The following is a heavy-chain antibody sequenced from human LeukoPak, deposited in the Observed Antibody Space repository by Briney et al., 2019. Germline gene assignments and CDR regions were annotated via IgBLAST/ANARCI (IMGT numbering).Heavy chain of an antibody. CDR3: ARELMYAFDM. J-gene: IGHJ3*02. V-gene: IGHV3-30*03. CDR1: GFTFSSYW. Sequence: PGGSLRLSCAASGFTFSSYWMDWVRQAPGKGLEWVAVISYDGSNKYYADSLEGRFTISRDNSKNTLYLQMDSLRPEDTAVYYCARELMYAFDMWGQGTMVTVSS. CDR2: ISYDGSNK. D-gene: IGHD2-8*01.